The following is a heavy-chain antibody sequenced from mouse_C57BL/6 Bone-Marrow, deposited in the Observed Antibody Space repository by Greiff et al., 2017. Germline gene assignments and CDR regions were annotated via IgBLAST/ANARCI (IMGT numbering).Heavy chain of an antibody. CDR2: IYPGDGDT. D-gene: IGHD1-1*01. Sequence: QVQLQQSGAELARPGASVKLSCKASGYTFTSYGISWVKQRTGQGLEWIGEIYPGDGDTNYNGKFKGKATLTADKSSSTSYMQLSSLTSEDSAVYFCASITTVGYFDYWGQGTTLTVSS. CDR3: ASITTVGYFDY. V-gene: IGHV1-81*01. CDR1: GYTFTSYG. J-gene: IGHJ2*01.